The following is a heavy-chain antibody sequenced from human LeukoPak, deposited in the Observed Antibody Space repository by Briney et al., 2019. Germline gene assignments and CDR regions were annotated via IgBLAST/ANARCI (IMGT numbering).Heavy chain of an antibody. CDR1: GFTFSSYS. V-gene: IGHV3-48*01. J-gene: IGHJ4*02. CDR3: AKQALITMIVVVNPFDY. D-gene: IGHD3-22*01. Sequence: GGSLRLSCAASGFTFSSYSMNWVRQAPGKGLEWVSYISSSSSTIYYADSVKGRFTISRDNSKNTLYLQMNSLRAEDTAVYYCAKQALITMIVVVNPFDYWGQGTLVTVSS. CDR2: ISSSSSTI.